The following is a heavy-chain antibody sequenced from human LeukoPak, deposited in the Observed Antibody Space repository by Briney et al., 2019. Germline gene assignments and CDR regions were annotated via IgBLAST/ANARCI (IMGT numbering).Heavy chain of an antibody. CDR3: ARDLGSSDSSRYYYLVGEDY. CDR1: GFTFSSYW. Sequence: HPGGSLRLSCAASGFTFSSYWMTWVRQAPGEGLEWVASINPDATEKHFVDSVKGRFTISRDNAKNSLYLQMNSLRAEDTAVYYCARDLGSSDSSRYYYLVGEDYWGQGTLVTVSS. J-gene: IGHJ4*02. D-gene: IGHD3-22*01. CDR2: INPDATEK. V-gene: IGHV3-7*01.